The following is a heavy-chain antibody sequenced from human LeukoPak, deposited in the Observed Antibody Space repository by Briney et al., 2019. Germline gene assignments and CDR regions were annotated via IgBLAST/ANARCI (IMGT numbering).Heavy chain of an antibody. CDR1: GFPFSNFA. Sequence: GGSLRLSCAASGFPFSNFAMSWVRQAPGKGLEWVSTISGGGDNTYFADSVTGRFTISRDNSKNTMFLQLVSLRAEDKAVYYCAKFEGALLGNYYMDVWGKGTTVTASS. J-gene: IGHJ6*03. CDR2: ISGGGDNT. V-gene: IGHV3-23*01. CDR3: AKFEGALLGNYYMDV.